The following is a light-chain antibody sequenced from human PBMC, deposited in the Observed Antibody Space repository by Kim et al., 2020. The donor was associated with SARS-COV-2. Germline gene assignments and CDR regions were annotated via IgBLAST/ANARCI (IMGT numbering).Light chain of an antibody. V-gene: IGLV2-14*01. J-gene: IGLJ2*01. CDR3: SSFTTSSIPV. CDR2: EVS. CDR1: SSDVGAYNY. Sequence: QSALTQPASVSGSPEQSITISCTGTSSDVGAYNYVSWYQQHPGKAPKLMIYEVSNRPSGVSDRFSGSKSGNTASLTISGLQAEDEADYYCSSFTTSSIPVFGGGTQLTVL.